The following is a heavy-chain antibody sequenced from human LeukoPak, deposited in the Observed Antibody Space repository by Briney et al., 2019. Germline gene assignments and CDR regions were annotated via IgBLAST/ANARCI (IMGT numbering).Heavy chain of an antibody. J-gene: IGHJ4*02. V-gene: IGHV3-23*01. CDR2: ISRSGGST. CDR1: GFTFSSYA. D-gene: IGHD6-13*01. Sequence: GGSLRLSCAASGFTFSSYAMSWVRQAPGKGLEWVSAISRSGGSTYYADSVKGRFTISRDNSKNTLYLQMNSLRAEDTAVYYCAKDLSSSWYYFDYWGQGTLVTVSS. CDR3: AKDLSSSWYYFDY.